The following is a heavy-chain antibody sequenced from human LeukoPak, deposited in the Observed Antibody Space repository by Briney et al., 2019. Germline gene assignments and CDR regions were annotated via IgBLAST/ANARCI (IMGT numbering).Heavy chain of an antibody. J-gene: IGHJ3*02. V-gene: IGHV4-59*01. CDR3: ARDNPPGAFDI. Sequence: SETLSLTCTVSGGSISGYYWSWIRQPPGKGLEWIGYIYYSGSTKYNPSLKSRVTISVDTSKNRFSLKLNSVTAADTAIYYCARDNPPGAFDIWGQGTKVTVSS. CDR2: IYYSGST. CDR1: GGSISGYY.